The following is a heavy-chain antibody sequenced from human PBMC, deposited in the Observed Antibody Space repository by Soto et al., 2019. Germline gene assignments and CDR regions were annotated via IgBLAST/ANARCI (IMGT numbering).Heavy chain of an antibody. CDR1: GFTFDDYA. J-gene: IGHJ1*01. CDR3: LKDESINWYSGHFRH. D-gene: IGHD6-13*01. V-gene: IGHV3-9*01. Sequence: EVQLVESGGGLVQPGRSLTLSCAASGFTFDDYAMHWVRQVPGKGLEWVSGINWNSGSIRYADYVKGRFAISRDNAKNSLHMQMNRLRAVDTAFYYCLKDESINWYSGHFRHWGQGTLVTVSS. CDR2: INWNSGSI.